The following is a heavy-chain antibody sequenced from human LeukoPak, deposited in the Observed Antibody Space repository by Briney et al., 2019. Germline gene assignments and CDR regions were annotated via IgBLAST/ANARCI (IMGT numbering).Heavy chain of an antibody. CDR2: IYYSGST. J-gene: IGHJ4*02. CDR1: GGSISSYY. Sequence: PSETLSLTCTVSGGSISSYYWSWIRQPPGKGLEWIGYIYYSGSTNYNPSLKSRVTISVDTSKNQFSLKLGSVTAADTAVYYCARSYGYIDYWGQGTLVTVSS. D-gene: IGHD3-10*01. V-gene: IGHV4-59*08. CDR3: ARSYGYIDY.